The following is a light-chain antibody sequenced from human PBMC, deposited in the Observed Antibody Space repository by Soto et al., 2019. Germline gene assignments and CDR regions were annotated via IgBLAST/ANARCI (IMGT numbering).Light chain of an antibody. J-gene: IGKJ1*01. Sequence: EIVLTQSPGTLSLSPGERATLSCRASQTVSNNYLAWYQQKPGQAPRLFIYGASTRATGIPDRFSGSGSGTDFTLISSRLEPEDFAVYYCQQYGSSRTFGQGTKVEIK. CDR1: QTVSNNY. CDR3: QQYGSSRT. V-gene: IGKV3-20*01. CDR2: GAS.